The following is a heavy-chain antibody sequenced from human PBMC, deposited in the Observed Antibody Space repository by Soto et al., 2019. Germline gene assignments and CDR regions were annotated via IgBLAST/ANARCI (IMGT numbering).Heavy chain of an antibody. V-gene: IGHV3-20*03. CDR1: GFTFDDYG. CDR2: VNWNGGST. J-gene: IGHJ4*02. CDR3: VRGARLNFDY. Sequence: EVQLVESEGGVLRPGGSLRLSSAASGFTFDDYGMSWASQAPGKGLEWVPGVNWNGGSTGYADSVKGRFTISRDNANNSLYLQMNSLRAEDTAFYYCVRGARLNFDYWGQGTLVTVSS.